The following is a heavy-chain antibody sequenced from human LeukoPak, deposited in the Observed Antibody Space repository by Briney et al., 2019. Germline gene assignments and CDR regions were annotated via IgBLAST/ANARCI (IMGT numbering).Heavy chain of an antibody. Sequence: ASVKVSCKASGYTFTSYDINWVRQATGQGLEWMGWMNPNSGNTGYAQKFQGRVTMTRNTSISTAYMELSSLRSGDTAVYYCASGYYYDSSGYYPDYWGQGTLVTVSS. D-gene: IGHD3-22*01. CDR3: ASGYYYDSSGYYPDY. V-gene: IGHV1-8*01. CDR2: MNPNSGNT. CDR1: GYTFTSYD. J-gene: IGHJ4*02.